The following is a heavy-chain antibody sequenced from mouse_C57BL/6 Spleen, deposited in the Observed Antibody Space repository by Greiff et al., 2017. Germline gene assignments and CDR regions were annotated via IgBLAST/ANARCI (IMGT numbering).Heavy chain of an antibody. CDR3: ARLGDYDGGAYYFDY. D-gene: IGHD2-4*01. CDR1: GYTFTDYN. CDR2: INPNNGGT. J-gene: IGHJ2*01. Sequence: VQLKESGPELVKPGASVKIPCKASGYTFTDYNMDWVKQSHGKSLEWIGDINPNNGGTIYNQKFKGKATLTVDKSSSTAYMELRSLTSEDTAVYYCARLGDYDGGAYYFDYWGQGTTLTVSS. V-gene: IGHV1-18*01.